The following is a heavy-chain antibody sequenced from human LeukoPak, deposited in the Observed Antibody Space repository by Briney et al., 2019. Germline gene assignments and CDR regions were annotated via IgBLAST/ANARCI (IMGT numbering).Heavy chain of an antibody. CDR2: INHSGST. CDR3: ARGANYLGAFDI. CDR1: GGSFSGYY. Sequence: PSETLSLTCAGYGGSFSGYYWSWIRQPPGKGLEWIGEINHSGSTNYNPSLKSRVTISVDTSKNQFSLKLSSATAADTAVYYCARGANYLGAFDIWGQGTMVTVSS. V-gene: IGHV4-34*01. J-gene: IGHJ3*02. D-gene: IGHD1-7*01.